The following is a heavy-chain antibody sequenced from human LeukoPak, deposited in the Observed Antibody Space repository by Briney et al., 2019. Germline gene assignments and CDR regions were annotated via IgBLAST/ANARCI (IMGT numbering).Heavy chain of an antibody. J-gene: IGHJ4*02. V-gene: IGHV3-48*02. CDR3: ARGSLAAFDY. CDR1: GFTFSSYS. D-gene: IGHD1-26*01. CDR2: ISSSSSTI. Sequence: GGSMRLACPPSGFTFSSYSMNWVRQAPGKGLEWVSYISSSSSTIYYANSVKGRFTISRDNAENALYLQMNSLRDKDTAVYYCARGSLAAFDYWGQGTLVTVSS.